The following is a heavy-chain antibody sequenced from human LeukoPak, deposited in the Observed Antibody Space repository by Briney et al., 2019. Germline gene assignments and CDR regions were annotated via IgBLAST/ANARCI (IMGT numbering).Heavy chain of an antibody. D-gene: IGHD3-9*01. J-gene: IGHJ2*01. Sequence: SETLSLTCTVSGGSISSSSYYWGWIRQPPGKGLEWIGSIYYSGNTYYNPSLKSRVTISVDTSKNQFSLKLSSVTAADTAMYYCVRRRAAGYDYWYFDLWGRGTLVTVSS. CDR1: GGSISSSSYY. V-gene: IGHV4-39*01. CDR3: VRRRAAGYDYWYFDL. CDR2: IYYSGNT.